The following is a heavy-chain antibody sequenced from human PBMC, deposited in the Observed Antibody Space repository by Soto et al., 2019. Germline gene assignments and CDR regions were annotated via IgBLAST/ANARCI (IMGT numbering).Heavy chain of an antibody. CDR2: IYYSGTT. J-gene: IGHJ4*02. CDR1: GVSITSDY. D-gene: IGHD6-13*01. CDR3: AREIAADHFDY. V-gene: IGHV4-59*01. Sequence: SETLSLTCSVSGVSITSDYWSWIRRPPGKGLEWIGYIYYSGTTNYNPSLKSRVTISVGTSKNQFSLELSSVTAADTAIYYCAREIAADHFDYWGRGTLVTVSS.